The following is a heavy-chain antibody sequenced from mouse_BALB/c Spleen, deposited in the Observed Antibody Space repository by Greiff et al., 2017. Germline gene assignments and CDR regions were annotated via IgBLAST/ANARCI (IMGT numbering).Heavy chain of an antibody. CDR3: ARSGIVAHWYFDV. V-gene: IGHV1-54*01. D-gene: IGHD1-1*01. CDR1: GYAFTNYL. CDR2: INPGSGGT. J-gene: IGHJ1*01. Sequence: VQLQESGAELVRPGTSVKVSCKASGYAFTNYLIEWVKQRPGQGLEWIGVINPGSGGTNYNEKFKGKATLTADKSSSTAYMQLSSLTSDDSAVYFCARSGIVAHWYFDVWGAGTTGTVSS.